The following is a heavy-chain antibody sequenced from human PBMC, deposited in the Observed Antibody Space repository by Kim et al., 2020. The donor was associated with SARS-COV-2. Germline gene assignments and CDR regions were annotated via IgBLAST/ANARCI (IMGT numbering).Heavy chain of an antibody. V-gene: IGHV3-30*04. CDR2: ISYDGSNK. D-gene: IGHD3-22*01. J-gene: IGHJ3*02. Sequence: GGSLRLSCAASGFTFSSYAMHWVRQAPGKGLEWVAVISYDGSNKYYADSVKGRFTISRDNSKNTLYLQMNSLRAEDTAVYYCASSPQDYYYDSRGAFDI. CDR3: ASSPQDYYYDSRGAFDI. CDR1: GFTFSSYA.